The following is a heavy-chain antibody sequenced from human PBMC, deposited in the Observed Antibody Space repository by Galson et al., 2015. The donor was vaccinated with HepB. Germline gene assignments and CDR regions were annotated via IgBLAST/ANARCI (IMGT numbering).Heavy chain of an antibody. CDR3: ARDRSRYYDILTGHDAFDI. D-gene: IGHD3-9*01. Sequence: SVKVSCKASGYTFTSYGISWVRQAPGQGLEWMGWISAYNGNTNYAQKLQGRVTMTTDTSTSTAYMELRSLRSDDTAVYYCARDRSRYYDILTGHDAFDIWGKGKMVTVSS. J-gene: IGHJ3*02. CDR1: GYTFTSYG. V-gene: IGHV1-18*01. CDR2: ISAYNGNT.